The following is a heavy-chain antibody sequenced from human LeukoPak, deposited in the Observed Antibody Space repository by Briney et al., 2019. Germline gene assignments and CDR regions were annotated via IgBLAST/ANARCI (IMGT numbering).Heavy chain of an antibody. CDR3: ARATVARDTASDY. Sequence: KPGGSLRLSCAASGFTFSSYSMNWVRQARGKGLEWVSSISSSSSYIYYADSVKGRFTISRDNAKNSLYLQMNSRRAEDTAVYYCARATVARDTASDYWGQGTLVTVSS. J-gene: IGHJ4*02. D-gene: IGHD4-23*01. CDR1: GFTFSSYS. CDR2: ISSSSSYI. V-gene: IGHV3-21*01.